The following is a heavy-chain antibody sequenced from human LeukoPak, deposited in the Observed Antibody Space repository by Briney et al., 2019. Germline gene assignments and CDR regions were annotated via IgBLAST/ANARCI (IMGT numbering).Heavy chain of an antibody. J-gene: IGHJ4*02. Sequence: GESLKISCKGSGYSFTSYWHGWVRQMPGKGLEWMGIIYPGDSDTRYSPSFQGQVTISADKSISSAYLQWSSLKASDTAMYYCARLLGPMVARGYFDFWGQGTLVTVSS. CDR3: ARLLGPMVARGYFDF. V-gene: IGHV5-51*01. CDR2: IYPGDSDT. D-gene: IGHD2-15*01. CDR1: GYSFTSYW.